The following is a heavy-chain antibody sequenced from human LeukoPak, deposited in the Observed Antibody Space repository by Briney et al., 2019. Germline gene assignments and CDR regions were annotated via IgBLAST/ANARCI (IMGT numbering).Heavy chain of an antibody. CDR1: GFTFSSYG. Sequence: PGGSLRLSCAASGFTFSSYGMHWVRQAPGKGLEWVAVIWYDGSNKYHADSVKGRFTISRDNSKNTLYLQMNSLRAEDTAVYYCARDSNRARGPCWFDPWGQGTLVTVSS. V-gene: IGHV3-33*01. CDR3: ARDSNRARGPCWFDP. J-gene: IGHJ5*02. D-gene: IGHD7-27*01. CDR2: IWYDGSNK.